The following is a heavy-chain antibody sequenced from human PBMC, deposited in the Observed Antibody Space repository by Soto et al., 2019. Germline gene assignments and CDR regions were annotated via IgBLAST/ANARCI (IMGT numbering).Heavy chain of an antibody. CDR2: VYYSGST. V-gene: IGHV4-59*02. J-gene: IGHJ4*02. D-gene: IGHD6-13*01. CDR3: ARYRREAVAGYTLDN. CDR1: GGSVSSYS. Sequence: SETLSLTCTVSGGSVSSYSWTWVRQPPGKGLEWIGYVYYSGSTHYNPSLKSRVTISEDTSKSQFSLKVNSMTAADTAVYYCARYRREAVAGYTLDNWGQGILVTVAS.